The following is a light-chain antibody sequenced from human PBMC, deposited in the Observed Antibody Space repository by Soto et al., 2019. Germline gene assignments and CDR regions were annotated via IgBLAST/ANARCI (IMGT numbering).Light chain of an antibody. J-gene: IGKJ1*01. V-gene: IGKV1-33*01. CDR3: QQLNTYPWT. CDR2: DVS. CDR1: QDISNY. Sequence: DIPLPQSRPSLSVSVGDRATHXWKASQDISNYLHWVQQKPGKAPQLLIFDVSNLQTGVPSRFSGSGSGTEFTLAISSLQPEDFATYYCQQLNTYPWTFGQGTKVDIK.